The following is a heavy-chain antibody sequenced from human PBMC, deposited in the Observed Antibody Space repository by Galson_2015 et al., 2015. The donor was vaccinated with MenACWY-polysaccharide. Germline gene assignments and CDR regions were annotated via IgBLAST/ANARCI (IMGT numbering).Heavy chain of an antibody. CDR3: ARVLKGLVGATPDY. CDR1: GFTFSNYA. CDR2: ISGSGGST. Sequence: SLRLSCAASGFTFSNYATSWVRQAPGKGLEWVSSISGSGGSTHYADSVKGRFTISRDNAKNSLYLQMNSLRDDDAAVYYCARVLKGLVGATPDYWGQGTLVTVSS. V-gene: IGHV3-23*01. D-gene: IGHD1-26*01. J-gene: IGHJ4*02.